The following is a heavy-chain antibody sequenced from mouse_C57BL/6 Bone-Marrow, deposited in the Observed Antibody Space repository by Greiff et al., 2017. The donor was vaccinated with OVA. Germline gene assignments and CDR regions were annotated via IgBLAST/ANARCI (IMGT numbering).Heavy chain of an antibody. D-gene: IGHD2-12*01. Sequence: DVQLQESGPGMVKPSQSLSLTCTVTGYSITSGYDWHWIRHFPGNNLEWMGYISYSGSTNYNPSLKSRISITHDTSKNHFFLKLNSVTTEDTATYYCASGEGYYFWFAYWGQGTLVTVSA. CDR2: ISYSGST. CDR3: ASGEGYYFWFAY. J-gene: IGHJ3*01. CDR1: GYSITSGYD. V-gene: IGHV3-1*01.